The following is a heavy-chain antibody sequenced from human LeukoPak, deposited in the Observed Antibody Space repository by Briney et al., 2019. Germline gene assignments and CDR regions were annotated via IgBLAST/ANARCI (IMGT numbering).Heavy chain of an antibody. J-gene: IGHJ4*02. Sequence: GASVKVSCKASGGTFSSYAISRVRQAPGQGLEWMGGIIPIFGTANYAQKFQGRVTITADESTSTAYMELSSLRSEDTAVYYCARDARYCSGGSCSRGYYFDYWGQGTLVTVSS. CDR3: ARDARYCSGGSCSRGYYFDY. CDR2: IIPIFGTA. D-gene: IGHD2-15*01. CDR1: GGTFSSYA. V-gene: IGHV1-69*13.